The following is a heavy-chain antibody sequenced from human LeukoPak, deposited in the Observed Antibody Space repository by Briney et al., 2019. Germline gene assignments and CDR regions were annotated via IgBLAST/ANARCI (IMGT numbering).Heavy chain of an antibody. J-gene: IGHJ5*02. D-gene: IGHD3-9*01. Sequence: SETLSPTCAVSGGSISSGGYSWSWIRQPPGKGLEWIGYIYHSGSTYYNPSLKSRVTISVDRSKNQFSLKLSSVTAADTAVYYCARARGDILTGSNWFDPWGQGTLVTVSS. V-gene: IGHV4-30-2*01. CDR1: GGSISSGGYS. CDR3: ARARGDILTGSNWFDP. CDR2: IYHSGST.